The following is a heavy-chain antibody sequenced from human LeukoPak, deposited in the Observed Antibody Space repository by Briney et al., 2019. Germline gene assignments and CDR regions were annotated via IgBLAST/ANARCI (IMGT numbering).Heavy chain of an antibody. V-gene: IGHV3-33*01. CDR2: IWYDGSNK. CDR1: GFTLSSYG. Sequence: GRSLRLSCAASGFTLSSYGMHWVRQAPGKGLVWVAVIWYDGSNKYYADSVKGRFTISRDNSKNTLYLQMNSLRAEDTAVYYCAGVSTQGFYGMDVWGQGTTVTVSS. CDR3: AGVSTQGFYGMDV. J-gene: IGHJ6*02.